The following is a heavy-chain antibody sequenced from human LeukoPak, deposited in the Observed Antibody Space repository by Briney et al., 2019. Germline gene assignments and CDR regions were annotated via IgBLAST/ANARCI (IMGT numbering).Heavy chain of an antibody. Sequence: ASVKVSCKASAYIFTSYYMHWVRQTPGQGLEWMGIINPRDGSTTYAQKFQGRVTMTRDASTSTVYMELSSLTSEDTAVYYCARDRGLLYGSSGCLDSWGQGTLVTVSS. D-gene: IGHD6-19*01. CDR3: ARDRGLLYGSSGCLDS. CDR2: INPRDGST. CDR1: AYIFTSYY. J-gene: IGHJ4*02. V-gene: IGHV1-46*01.